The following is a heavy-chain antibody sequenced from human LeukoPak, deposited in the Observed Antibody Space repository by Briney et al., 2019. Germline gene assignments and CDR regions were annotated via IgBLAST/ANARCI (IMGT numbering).Heavy chain of an antibody. CDR1: GGSISSGDYY. J-gene: IGHJ4*02. CDR3: ARDLGIRYFDY. Sequence: SETLSLTCTVSGGSISSGDYYWSWIRQPPGKGLEWIGYIYYSGSTYYNPSLKSRVTMSVDTSKNQFSLKLSSVTAADTAVYYCARDLGIRYFDYWGQGTLVTVSS. V-gene: IGHV4-30-4*01. CDR2: IYYSGST. D-gene: IGHD7-27*01.